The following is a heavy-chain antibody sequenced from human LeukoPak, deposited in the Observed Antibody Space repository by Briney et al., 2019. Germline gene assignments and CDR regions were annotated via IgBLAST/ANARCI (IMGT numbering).Heavy chain of an antibody. V-gene: IGHV1-69*06. D-gene: IGHD5-18*01. J-gene: IGHJ5*02. CDR2: IIPIFGTA. CDR1: GGTFSSYA. CDR3: ARGGVDTAMATADWFDP. Sequence: ASVKVSCKASGGTFSSYAISWVRQAPGQGLEWMGGIIPIFGTASYAQKFQGRVTITADKSTSTAYMELSSLRSEDTAVYYCARGGVDTAMATADWFDPWGQGTLVTVSS.